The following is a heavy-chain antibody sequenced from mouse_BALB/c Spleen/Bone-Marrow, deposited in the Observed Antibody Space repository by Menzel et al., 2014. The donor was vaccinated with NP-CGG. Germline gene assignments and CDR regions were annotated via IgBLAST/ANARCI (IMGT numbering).Heavy chain of an antibody. CDR1: GFTFSSFG. CDR2: ISSSSSTI. CDR3: ARSGSSSGYFDY. J-gene: IGHJ2*01. V-gene: IGHV5-17*02. D-gene: IGHD1-1*01. Sequence: EVKLVESGGGLVQPGGSRKLSCAASGFTFSSFGMHWVRQAPEKGLEWVAYISSSSSTIYYADTVMGRFTISRDNPKNTLFLQMTSLRSEDTAMYYCARSGSSSGYFDYWGQGTTLTVSS.